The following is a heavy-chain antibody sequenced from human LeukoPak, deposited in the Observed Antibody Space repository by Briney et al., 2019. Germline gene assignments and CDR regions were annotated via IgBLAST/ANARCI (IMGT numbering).Heavy chain of an antibody. CDR1: GGSISSSSYY. D-gene: IGHD3-10*01. J-gene: IGHJ2*01. Sequence: SETLSLTCTVSGGSISSSSYYWGWIRQPPGKGLEWIGTIHYSGATYFNASLKSRVTISVDTPKNQISLKLSSVTAADTADYYCARRLSYYYDSGSYGWYFDLWGRGTLVTVSS. V-gene: IGHV4-39*01. CDR2: IHYSGAT. CDR3: ARRLSYYYDSGSYGWYFDL.